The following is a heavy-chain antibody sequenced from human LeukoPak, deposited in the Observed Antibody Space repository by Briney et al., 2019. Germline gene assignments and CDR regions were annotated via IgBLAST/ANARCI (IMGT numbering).Heavy chain of an antibody. Sequence: PSETLSLTCTVSGGSISSYHWSWIRQPAGKGLEWIGRIHTSGTTNYNPSLNSRVAMSVDTSKNQFSLKLTSVTAADTAVYFCARNVGNNWFDTWGQGTLVTVSS. V-gene: IGHV4-4*07. J-gene: IGHJ5*02. D-gene: IGHD1-1*01. CDR1: GGSISSYH. CDR2: IHTSGTT. CDR3: ARNVGNNWFDT.